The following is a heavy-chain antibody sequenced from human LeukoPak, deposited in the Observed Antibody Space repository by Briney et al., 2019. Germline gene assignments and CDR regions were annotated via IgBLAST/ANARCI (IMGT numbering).Heavy chain of an antibody. CDR2: ISNGGST. CDR3: AKETSSSFDY. J-gene: IGHJ4*02. CDR1: GFTFSSYA. Sequence: GGSLGLSCAASGFTFSSYAMNWVRQAPGKGLEWVSGISNGGSTYYADSVKGRFTISRDYFQNTLYLQMNSLRAEDTAVYYCAKETSSSFDYWGQGTLATVSS. V-gene: IGHV3-23*01. D-gene: IGHD6-6*01.